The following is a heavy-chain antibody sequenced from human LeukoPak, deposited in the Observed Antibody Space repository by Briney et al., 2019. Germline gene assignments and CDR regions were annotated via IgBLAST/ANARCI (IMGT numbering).Heavy chain of an antibody. J-gene: IGHJ5*02. V-gene: IGHV4-39*01. D-gene: IGHD4-23*01. Sequence: SETLSLTCTVSGVSISSSSDYWGWIRQPPGKGLEWIGTIYYSGSTYHNPSLKSRVTISVDTSKDQFSLKLSSVTAADTAVYYCARHAVTTGVFSWFDPWGQGTLVTVSS. CDR3: ARHAVTTGVFSWFDP. CDR1: GVSISSSSDY. CDR2: IYYSGST.